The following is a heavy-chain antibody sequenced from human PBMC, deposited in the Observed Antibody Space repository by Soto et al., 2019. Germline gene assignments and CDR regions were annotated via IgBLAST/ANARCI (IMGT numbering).Heavy chain of an antibody. CDR3: GKDSGYNYGYFRWFDP. Sequence: SETLSLTCTVSGGSISNYYWSWIRQPPGRGLEWIGHIFYSGSTNYNPALKSRVTISVDTSKSQFSLKLSSVTAADTAVYYCGKDSGYNYGYFRWFDPWGQGTLVTVSS. D-gene: IGHD5-18*01. CDR2: IFYSGST. CDR1: GGSISNYY. V-gene: IGHV4-59*01. J-gene: IGHJ5*02.